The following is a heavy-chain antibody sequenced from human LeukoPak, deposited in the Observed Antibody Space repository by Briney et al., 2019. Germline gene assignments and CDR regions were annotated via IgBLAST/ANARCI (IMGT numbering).Heavy chain of an antibody. CDR2: IYPGDSDT. J-gene: IGHJ6*03. CDR1: GYSFTSYW. V-gene: IGHV5-51*01. Sequence: GESLKTSCKGSGYSFTSYWIGWVRQMPGKGLEWMGIIYPGDSDTRYSPSFQGQVTISADKSISTAYLQWSSLKASDTAMYYCARQGCSSTSCYKPPYYMDVWGKGTTVTVSS. CDR3: ARQGCSSTSCYKPPYYMDV. D-gene: IGHD2-2*02.